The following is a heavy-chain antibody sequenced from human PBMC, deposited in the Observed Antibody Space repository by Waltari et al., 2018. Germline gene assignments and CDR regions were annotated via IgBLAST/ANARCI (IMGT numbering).Heavy chain of an antibody. CDR1: GFTFSGSA. CDR3: TPQDCSGVRCSTPY. Sequence: EVHVVESGGGLVQPGGSLKLSCAASGFTFSGSAIHWVRQAPGKGREWVGRIRIKPNTYAPMYAESVKGRFTISEDDSDNTTYLKMAGVKIDDTAVYYCTPQDCSGVRCSTPYWGQGTLVTVSS. V-gene: IGHV3-73*02. D-gene: IGHD2-15*01. J-gene: IGHJ4*02. CDR2: IRIKPNTYAP.